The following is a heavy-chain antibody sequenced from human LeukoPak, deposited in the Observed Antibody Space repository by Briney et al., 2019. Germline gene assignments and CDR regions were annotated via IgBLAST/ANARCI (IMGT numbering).Heavy chain of an antibody. V-gene: IGHV3-30-3*01. D-gene: IGHD3-10*01. Sequence: GGSLRLSCAAPGFTFSSYAMHWARQAPGKGLEWVAVMSYDESTKYYADSVKGRFTISRDNSKNTLYLQMNSLRAEDTAVYYCARVTAMVRGVISYYFDYWGQGTLVTV. J-gene: IGHJ4*02. CDR1: GFTFSSYA. CDR3: ARVTAMVRGVISYYFDY. CDR2: MSYDESTK.